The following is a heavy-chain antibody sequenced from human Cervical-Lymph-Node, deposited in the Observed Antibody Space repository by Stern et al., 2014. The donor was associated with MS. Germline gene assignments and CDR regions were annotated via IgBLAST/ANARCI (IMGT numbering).Heavy chain of an antibody. V-gene: IGHV3-15*01. CDR1: GFTFSDAW. CDR3: STRGRGSTGTFRDF. Sequence: EVQLVESGGGLVKPGGSLRLSCAASGFTFSDAWMNWVRQAPGKGLEWVGRIKSETNGGTTDYAAPVKGRFSISRDDSKNTLFLQMNSLKTDDTGVYYCSTRGRGSTGTFRDFWGQGTLVTVSS. CDR2: IKSETNGGTT. D-gene: IGHD4-17*01. J-gene: IGHJ4*02.